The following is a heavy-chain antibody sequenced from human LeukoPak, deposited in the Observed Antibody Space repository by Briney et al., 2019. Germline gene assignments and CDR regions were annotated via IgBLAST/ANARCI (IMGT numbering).Heavy chain of an antibody. Sequence: PGGSLRLSCVTSGFRFRMTWVRQAPGKGLEWVSYISSSSSTIYYADSVKGRFTISRDNAKNSLYLQMNSLRAEDTAVYYCASAFYGGNPDAGYWGQGTLVTVSS. CDR1: GFRFR. CDR3: ASAFYGGNPDAGY. V-gene: IGHV3-48*04. J-gene: IGHJ4*02. CDR2: ISSSSSTI. D-gene: IGHD4-23*01.